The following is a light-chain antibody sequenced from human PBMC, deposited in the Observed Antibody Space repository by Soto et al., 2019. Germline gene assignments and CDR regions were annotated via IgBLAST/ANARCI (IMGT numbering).Light chain of an antibody. CDR3: SSYTSSSTLAI. CDR2: EVS. V-gene: IGLV2-14*01. J-gene: IGLJ2*01. Sequence: QSALTQPASVSGSPGQSITISCTGTSSDVGGYNYISWYQQHPGKAPKLMIYEVSNRPSGVSNRFSGSKSGNTASLTISGLQAEDEADYYCSSYTSSSTLAISGGGTKLTVL. CDR1: SSDVGGYNY.